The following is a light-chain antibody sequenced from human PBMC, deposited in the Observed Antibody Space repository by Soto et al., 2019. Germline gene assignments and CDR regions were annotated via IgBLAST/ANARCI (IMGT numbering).Light chain of an antibody. J-gene: IGKJ1*01. CDR3: QQSYNAPPT. Sequence: DIQMTQSPSSLSASVGDRVTITCRAGQTIGTSLNWYQQKPGKAPKLLIYAASSLRSGVPSRFSGSGLGTDFTLTISSLQTEDFATYYCQQSYNAPPTFGQGTKVEVK. CDR2: AAS. CDR1: QTIGTS. V-gene: IGKV1-39*01.